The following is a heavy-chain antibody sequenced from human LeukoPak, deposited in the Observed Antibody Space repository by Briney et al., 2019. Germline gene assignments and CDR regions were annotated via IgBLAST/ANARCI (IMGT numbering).Heavy chain of an antibody. CDR1: GGSISSYY. CDR3: ARRLPVAGTDDAFDI. J-gene: IGHJ3*02. Sequence: KPPETLSLTCTVSGGSISSYYWSWIRQPAGKGLEWIGRIYTSGSTNYNPSLKSRVTMSVDTSKNQFSLKLSSVTAADTAVYYCARRLPVAGTDDAFDIWGQGTMVTVSS. CDR2: IYTSGST. D-gene: IGHD6-19*01. V-gene: IGHV4-4*07.